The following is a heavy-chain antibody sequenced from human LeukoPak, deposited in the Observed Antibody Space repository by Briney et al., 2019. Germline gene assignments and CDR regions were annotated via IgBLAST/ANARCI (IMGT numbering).Heavy chain of an antibody. J-gene: IGHJ4*02. CDR1: GFTFGAPP. CDR2: IGGSGFTT. D-gene: IGHD6-13*01. CDR3: ARPQLGPFDY. Sequence: GGSLRLSCTGSGFTFGAPPMTWVRQAPGNGLEWVATIGGSGFTTYYADSVKGRFTISRDNSKNILYLQINTLRADDTAVYYCARPQLGPFDYWGQGTLVTVSS. V-gene: IGHV3-23*01.